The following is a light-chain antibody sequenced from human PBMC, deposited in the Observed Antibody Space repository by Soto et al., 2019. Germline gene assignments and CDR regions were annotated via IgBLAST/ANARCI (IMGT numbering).Light chain of an antibody. CDR2: EVT. CDR3: SSYAGSNNLCVL. J-gene: IGLJ2*01. Sequence: QSALTQPPSASGSPGQSVTISCTGTSSDVGGYNYVSWYQQHPGKAPKLIIYEVTKRPSGVPDRFSGSKSGNTASLTVSGLQADDDADYYCSSYAGSNNLCVLFVGGTTLTVL. V-gene: IGLV2-8*01. CDR1: SSDVGGYNY.